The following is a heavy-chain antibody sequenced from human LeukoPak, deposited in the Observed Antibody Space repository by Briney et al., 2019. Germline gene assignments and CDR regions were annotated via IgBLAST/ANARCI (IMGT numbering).Heavy chain of an antibody. D-gene: IGHD2-21*01. Sequence: PSETLSLTCTVSGGSISSNSNYWAWIRQTPGRGLEWIGSISYGGSTYYSPSLESRVTISVDTSKNQFSLRLSSVTAADTAVYYCARQALWFFDHWGQGTLVTVSS. CDR3: ARQALWFFDH. J-gene: IGHJ4*02. CDR2: ISYGGST. CDR1: GGSISSNSNY. V-gene: IGHV4-39*01.